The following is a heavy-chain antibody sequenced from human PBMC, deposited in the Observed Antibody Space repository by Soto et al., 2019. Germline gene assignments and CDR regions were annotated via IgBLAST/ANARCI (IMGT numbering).Heavy chain of an antibody. Sequence: QPRLQESGPGLVKPAETLSLTCAVSGASITSTSYFWGWVRQPSEKGLEWIGTISYNGNTFYNPALTRQVTTSLVASKTEVSLTLSPVTAAESAVYYCAALLGHCSGGTCFVRWFDPWGQGTLVTVSS. CDR2: ISYNGNT. CDR1: GASITSTSYF. CDR3: AALLGHCSGGTCFVRWFDP. D-gene: IGHD2-15*01. V-gene: IGHV4-39*01. J-gene: IGHJ5*02.